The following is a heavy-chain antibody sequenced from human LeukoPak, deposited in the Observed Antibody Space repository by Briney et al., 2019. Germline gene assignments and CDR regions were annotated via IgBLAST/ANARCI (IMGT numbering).Heavy chain of an antibody. CDR3: ARGSSSWSSGFYYYGMDV. V-gene: IGHV3-74*01. CDR1: GFTFSSYW. J-gene: IGHJ6*02. Sequence: GGSLRLSCAASGFTFSSYWMHWVRQAPGKGLVWVSRINSDGSSTGYADSVKGRFTISRDNAKNTLYLQMNSLRAEDTAVYYCARGSSSWSSGFYYYGMDVWGQGTTVTVSS. D-gene: IGHD6-13*01. CDR2: INSDGSST.